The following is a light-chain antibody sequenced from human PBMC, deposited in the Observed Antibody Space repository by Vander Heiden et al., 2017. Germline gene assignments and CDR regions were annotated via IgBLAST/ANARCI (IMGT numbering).Light chain of an antibody. CDR3: QQSFSTPYT. CDR2: AAS. CDR1: QRFSRY. V-gene: IGKV1-39*01. Sequence: DIQMTQSPSSLSASVGDRVTITCRASQRFSRYLNWFQQKPGKAPKLLIYAASSLQSGVPSRFSGSGSGTDFTLTISSLQPEDIAIYYCQQSFSTPYTFGQGT. J-gene: IGKJ2*01.